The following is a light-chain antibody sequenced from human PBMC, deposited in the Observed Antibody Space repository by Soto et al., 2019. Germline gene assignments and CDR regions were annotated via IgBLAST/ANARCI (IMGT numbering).Light chain of an antibody. CDR1: QGISSY. CDR3: QQRSSWPIA. J-gene: IGKJ5*01. CDR2: AAS. V-gene: IGKV1-9*01. Sequence: DIQLSQSPSYLSASVGDRVTITSRASQGISSYLAWYQQKPGKAPKLLIYAASTLQSGVPSRFSGSGSGTDFTLTISSLEPEDFAVYYCQQRSSWPIAFGQGTRLEIK.